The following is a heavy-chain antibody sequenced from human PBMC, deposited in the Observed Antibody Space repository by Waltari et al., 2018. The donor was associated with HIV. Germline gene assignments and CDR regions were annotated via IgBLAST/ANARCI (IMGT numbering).Heavy chain of an antibody. CDR3: ASPAGKAY. D-gene: IGHD3-10*01. J-gene: IGHJ4*02. CDR1: GFTFSDYR. Sequence: EVQLVESGGDLVQPGGSLRLSCAASGFTFSDYRVHWVRQAPGKGLVWVSRINSDGSSTNYADSVKGRFTISRDNAKNTLYLQMNSLRVEDTAVYYCASPAGKAYWGQGSLVTVSS. CDR2: INSDGSST. V-gene: IGHV3-74*01.